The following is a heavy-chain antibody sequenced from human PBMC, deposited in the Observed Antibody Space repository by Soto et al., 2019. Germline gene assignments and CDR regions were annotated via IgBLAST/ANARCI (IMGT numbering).Heavy chain of an antibody. J-gene: IGHJ6*02. Sequence: GASVKVSCKASGGTFSSYAISWVRQAPGQGLEWIGGIIPIFGTANYAQKFQGRVTITADESTSTAYIELSSLRSEDTAVYYCARSCTNGVCYSTANYYYYGMDVWGQGTTVTVSS. D-gene: IGHD2-8*01. CDR1: GGTFSSYA. V-gene: IGHV1-69*13. CDR3: ARSCTNGVCYSTANYYYYGMDV. CDR2: IIPIFGTA.